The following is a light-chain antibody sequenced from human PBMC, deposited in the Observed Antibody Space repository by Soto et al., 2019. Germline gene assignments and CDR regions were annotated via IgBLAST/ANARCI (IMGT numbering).Light chain of an antibody. Sequence: QSVLTQPASVSGSPGQSITISCTGTSSDVGRYNYVSWYQQHPSKAPKLMIYEVSNRPSGVSNRFSGSKSGNTASLTISGLQAEDEADYYCSSYTTTSTRVFGGGTKVTVL. CDR1: SSDVGRYNY. V-gene: IGLV2-14*01. CDR2: EVS. J-gene: IGLJ3*02. CDR3: SSYTTTSTRV.